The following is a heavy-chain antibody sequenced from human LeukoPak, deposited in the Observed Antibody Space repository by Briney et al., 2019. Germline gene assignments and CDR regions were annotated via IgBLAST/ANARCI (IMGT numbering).Heavy chain of an antibody. D-gene: IGHD1-20*01. Sequence: SETLSLTCTVSGGSISSSSSYWGWIRQPPGKGLEWIGSFYYSGSTYYNPSLKSRVTISVDTSKNQFSLKLSSVTAEDKAVYYCTRYNSDGGCFDPWGQGTLVTVSS. CDR3: TRYNSDGGCFDP. V-gene: IGHV4-39*07. CDR1: GGSISSSSSY. J-gene: IGHJ5*02. CDR2: FYYSGST.